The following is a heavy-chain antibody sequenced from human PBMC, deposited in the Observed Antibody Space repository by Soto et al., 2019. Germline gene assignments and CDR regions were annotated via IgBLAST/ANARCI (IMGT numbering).Heavy chain of an antibody. CDR2: ISYDGSNK. CDR3: AKEDCSGCSCYSGTAFDI. D-gene: IGHD2-15*01. CDR1: GFTFSSYG. V-gene: IGHV3-30*18. J-gene: IGHJ3*02. Sequence: QVQLVESGGGVVQPGRSLRLSCAASGFTFSSYGMHWVRQAPGKGLEWVAVISYDGSNKYYADSVKGRFTISRDNSKNTLYLQMNSLRAEDTAVYYCAKEDCSGCSCYSGTAFDIWGQGTMVTVSS.